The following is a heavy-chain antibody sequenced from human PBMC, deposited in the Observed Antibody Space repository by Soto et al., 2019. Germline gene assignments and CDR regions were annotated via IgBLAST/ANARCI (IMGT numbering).Heavy chain of an antibody. CDR1: GYTFTSYG. Sequence: QVQLVQSGAEVKKPGASVKVSCKASGYTFTSYGISWVRQAPGQVREWMGWISAYNGNTNYAQKLQGRVTMTTDTSTSTAYMEQRSLRSDDTAVYYCARNVHGSSGNYYYYGMDVWGQGTTVTVSS. D-gene: IGHD3-10*01. J-gene: IGHJ6*02. CDR2: ISAYNGNT. V-gene: IGHV1-18*01. CDR3: ARNVHGSSGNYYYYGMDV.